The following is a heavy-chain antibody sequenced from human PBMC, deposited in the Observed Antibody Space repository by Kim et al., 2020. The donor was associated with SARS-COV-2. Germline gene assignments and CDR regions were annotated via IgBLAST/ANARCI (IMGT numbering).Heavy chain of an antibody. V-gene: IGHV4-4*02. CDR1: GGSISSSNW. D-gene: IGHD6-13*01. Sequence: SETLSLTCAVSGGSISSSNWWSWVRQPPGKGLEWIGGIYHSGSTNYNPSLKSRVTISVDKSKNQFSLKLSSVTAADTAVYYCARGWYSGTYGMDVWGQGTTVTVSS. CDR3: ARGWYSGTYGMDV. CDR2: IYHSGST. J-gene: IGHJ6*02.